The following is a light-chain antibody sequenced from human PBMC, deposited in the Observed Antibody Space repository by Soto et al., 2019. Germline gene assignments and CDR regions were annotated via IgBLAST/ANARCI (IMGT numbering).Light chain of an antibody. V-gene: IGLV1-40*01. CDR1: SSNIGAVFD. CDR3: QSYDSGLSGWL. CDR2: ENT. Sequence: QSVLTQPPSVSGAPGQRATISCTGSSSNIGAVFDVHWNQQVPGTAPKLLIYENTKRPSGVPDRFSGSKSGTSASLAITGLQAEDEADYYCQSYDSGLSGWLFGGGTKLTVL. J-gene: IGLJ2*01.